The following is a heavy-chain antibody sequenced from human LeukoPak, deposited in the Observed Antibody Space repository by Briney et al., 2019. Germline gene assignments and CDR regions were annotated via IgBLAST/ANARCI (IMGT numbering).Heavy chain of an antibody. CDR3: ARAVGATHFDY. V-gene: IGHV3-7*04. CDR2: IKQDGSEK. Sequence: PGGSLRLSCAASGSTFSSYWMSWVRQAPGKGLEWVANIKQDGSEKFYVDSVKGRFTISRDNDKNSLCLQMNSLRAEDTAVYYCARAVGATHFDYWGQGILVTASS. CDR1: GSTFSSYW. J-gene: IGHJ4*02. D-gene: IGHD1-26*01.